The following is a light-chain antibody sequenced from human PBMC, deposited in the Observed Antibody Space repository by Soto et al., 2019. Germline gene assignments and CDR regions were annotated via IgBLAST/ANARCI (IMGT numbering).Light chain of an antibody. CDR2: AAS. CDR3: HQSYSTFLTT. J-gene: IGKJ3*01. Sequence: DIQMTQSPSSLSASVGDRVTITCRASQSISSYLNWYQQKPGKAPKLLIYAASSLQSGVPSRFSGSGSGTDFTLTISSLQPEDFATYYYHQSYSTFLTTFGPGTKVDIK. V-gene: IGKV1-39*01. CDR1: QSISSY.